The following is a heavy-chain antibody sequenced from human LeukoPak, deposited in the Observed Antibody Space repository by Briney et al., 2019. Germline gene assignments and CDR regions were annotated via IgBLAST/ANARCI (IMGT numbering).Heavy chain of an antibody. V-gene: IGHV1-46*01. J-gene: IGHJ4*02. CDR1: GYTFTSYY. Sequence: ASVKVSCKSSGYTFTSYYMHWVRQAPGQGLEWMGIINPSGGSTSYAQKFQGRVTMTRDTSTSTVYMELSSPRSEDTAVDYCARDDYSSGSLFDYWGQGTLVTVPS. D-gene: IGHD6-19*01. CDR2: INPSGGST. CDR3: ARDDYSSGSLFDY.